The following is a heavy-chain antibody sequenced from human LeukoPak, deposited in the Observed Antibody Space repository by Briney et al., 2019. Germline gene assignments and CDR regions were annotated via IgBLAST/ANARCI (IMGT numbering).Heavy chain of an antibody. V-gene: IGHV3-23*01. Sequence: GGSLRLPCAHSVFTFSSYWMSWVRQAPGKGLEWVSAISGSGGSTYYADSVKGRFTISRDNSKNTLYLQMNSLRAEDTAVYYCAKGLRFFPFLYYFDYWGQGTLVTVSS. CDR3: AKGLRFFPFLYYFDY. CDR2: ISGSGGST. J-gene: IGHJ4*02. CDR1: VFTFSSYW. D-gene: IGHD3-3*01.